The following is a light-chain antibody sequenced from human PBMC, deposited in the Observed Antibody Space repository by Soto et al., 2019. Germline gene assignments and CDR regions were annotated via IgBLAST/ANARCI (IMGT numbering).Light chain of an antibody. J-gene: IGKJ2*01. CDR3: QQYEDFPFT. Sequence: EVVLTQSPGPLSLSPGERATLSCGASQSVSRSSFAWFQQKPGQAPRLLIYGTSNRATGIPDRFSGSESGTDFTLTISRLEPEDFAVYYCQQYEDFPFTYGRGTKLEI. V-gene: IGKV3-20*01. CDR1: QSVSRSS. CDR2: GTS.